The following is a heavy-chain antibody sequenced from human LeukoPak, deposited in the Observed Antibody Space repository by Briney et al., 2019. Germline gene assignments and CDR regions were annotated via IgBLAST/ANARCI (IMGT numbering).Heavy chain of an antibody. V-gene: IGHV3-23*01. CDR3: AISDGDERDY. CDR1: GFTFSSYA. J-gene: IGHJ4*02. D-gene: IGHD4-17*01. Sequence: GGSLSLSWAASGFTFSSYAMSWVRQAAGRGLEWVSAISGSGGSTYYADSVKGRFTISRDNSKNTLYLQMNSLRAEDTAVYYCAISDGDERDYWGQGTLVTVSS. CDR2: ISGSGGST.